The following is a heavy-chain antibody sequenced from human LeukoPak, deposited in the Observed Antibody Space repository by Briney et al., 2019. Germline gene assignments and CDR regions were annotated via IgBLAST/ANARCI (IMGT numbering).Heavy chain of an antibody. Sequence: PGGSLRLSCAASGFTFSSYSMNWVRQAPGKGLEWVSSISSSSSYIYYADSVKGRFTISKDNAKNSLSLQMSSLRVEDTAIYYCARERPGSASAFDYWGQGTLVTVSS. CDR1: GFTFSSYS. CDR3: ARERPGSASAFDY. V-gene: IGHV3-21*01. J-gene: IGHJ4*02. CDR2: ISSSSSYI. D-gene: IGHD6-25*01.